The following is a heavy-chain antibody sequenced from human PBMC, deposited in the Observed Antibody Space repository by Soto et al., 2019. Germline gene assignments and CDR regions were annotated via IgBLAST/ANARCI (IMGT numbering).Heavy chain of an antibody. J-gene: IGHJ4*02. CDR3: ARSYSSSPPDY. CDR1: GFTFSSYS. D-gene: IGHD6-13*01. CDR2: ISSSSSYI. V-gene: IGHV3-21*01. Sequence: EVQLVESGGGLVKPGGSLRLSCAASGFTFSSYSMNWVHQAPGKGLEWVSSISSSSSYIYYADSVKGRFTISRDNAKNSLYLQMNSLRAEDTAVYYCARSYSSSPPDYWGQGTLVTVSS.